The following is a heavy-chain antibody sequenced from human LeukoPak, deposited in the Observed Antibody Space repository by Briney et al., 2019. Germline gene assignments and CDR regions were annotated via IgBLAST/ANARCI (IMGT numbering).Heavy chain of an antibody. J-gene: IGHJ4*02. CDR2: IKQDGSEK. Sequence: RSGGSLRLSCAASGFTFSDYYMSWIRQAPGKGLEWVANIKQDGSEKYYVDSVKGRFTISRDNAKNSLYLQMNSLRAEDTAVYYCARMARGVFDYWGQGTLVTVSS. V-gene: IGHV3-7*01. CDR3: ARMARGVFDY. CDR1: GFTFSDYY. D-gene: IGHD5-24*01.